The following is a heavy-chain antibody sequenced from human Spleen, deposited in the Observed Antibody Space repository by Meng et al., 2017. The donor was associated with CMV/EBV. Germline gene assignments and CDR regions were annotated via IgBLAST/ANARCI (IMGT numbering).Heavy chain of an antibody. V-gene: IGHV1-69*10. CDR2: IIPILGIA. J-gene: IGHJ6*02. D-gene: IGHD2-2*01. Sequence: SVKVSCKASGGTFSSYAISWVRQAPGQGREWMGGIIPILGIANYAQKFQGRVTITADKSTSTAYMELSSLRSEDTAVYYCARGRPAPGGMDVWGQGTTVTVSS. CDR1: GGTFSSYA. CDR3: ARGRPAPGGMDV.